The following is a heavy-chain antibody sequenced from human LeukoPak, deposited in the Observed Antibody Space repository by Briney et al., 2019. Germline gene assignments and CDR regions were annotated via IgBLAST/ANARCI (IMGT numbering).Heavy chain of an antibody. Sequence: ASVKVSCKASGYTFTSYGISWVRQAPGQRLEWMGWISGYNDNTNYAQKVQGRVTMTTDTSTSTAYMELRSLRSDDTAVYSCARDDASRGFAGNSPLDYWGQGTLITVSS. CDR2: ISGYNDNT. D-gene: IGHD4-23*01. CDR3: ARDDASRGFAGNSPLDY. V-gene: IGHV1-18*01. J-gene: IGHJ4*02. CDR1: GYTFTSYG.